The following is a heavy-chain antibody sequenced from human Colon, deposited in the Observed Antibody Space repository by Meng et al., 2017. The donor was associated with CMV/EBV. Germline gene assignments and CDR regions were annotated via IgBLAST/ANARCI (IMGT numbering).Heavy chain of an antibody. D-gene: IGHD6-6*01. V-gene: IGHV3-74*01. CDR1: GFTFRTFW. CDR2: VNSDGSNT. Sequence: GESLKISCAASGFTFRTFWMHWVRQVPGRGPVWVSRVNSDGSNTPYADSARGRFTISRDNAKNTLYLQMSGLRAEDTAIYYCAGSESSNKFDYWGQGTLVIVSS. J-gene: IGHJ4*02. CDR3: AGSESSNKFDY.